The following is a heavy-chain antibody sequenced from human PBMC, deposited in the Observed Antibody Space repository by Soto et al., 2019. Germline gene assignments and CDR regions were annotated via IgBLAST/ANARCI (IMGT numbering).Heavy chain of an antibody. D-gene: IGHD6-19*01. CDR1: GFSLTSPAVG. J-gene: IGHJ4*02. CDR2: VYWDGDE. CDR3: AHGSGWLFDY. V-gene: IGHV2-5*02. Sequence: QITLKESGPTLVKPTQTLTLTCTFSGFSLTSPAVGVGWILQPPGKAPEWLALVYWDGDEEYSPSLRNRLTLTKDTSQNQVVLTMTNMDPVDTATYYCAHGSGWLFDYWGQGTLVTVSS.